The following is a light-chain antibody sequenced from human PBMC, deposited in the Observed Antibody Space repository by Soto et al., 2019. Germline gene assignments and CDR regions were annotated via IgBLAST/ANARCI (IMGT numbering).Light chain of an antibody. J-gene: IGLJ2*01. CDR1: SSDVGGYNY. Sequence: QSALTQPPSASGSPGQSVTISCTGTSSDVGGYNYVSWYQQHPGKAPKLMIYDVSNRPSGVSNRFSGSKSGNTASLTISGLQAEDEADHYCSSYTSSSTLFGGGTKVTVL. CDR2: DVS. V-gene: IGLV2-14*01. CDR3: SSYTSSSTL.